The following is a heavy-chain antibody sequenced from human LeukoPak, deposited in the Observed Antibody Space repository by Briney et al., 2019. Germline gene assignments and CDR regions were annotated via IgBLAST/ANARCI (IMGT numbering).Heavy chain of an antibody. CDR3: ARRRFGSSFRDY. V-gene: IGHV4-39*01. CDR1: GGSISSSSYY. J-gene: IGHJ4*02. Sequence: PSETLSLTCTVSGGSISSSSYYWGWIRQPPGKGLEWIGNIFFSGSTSYNPSLNSRVTISVDTSKNQFSLKLSSVTAADTAVYYCARRRFGSSFRDYWGQGTLVTVSS. CDR2: IFFSGST. D-gene: IGHD6-6*01.